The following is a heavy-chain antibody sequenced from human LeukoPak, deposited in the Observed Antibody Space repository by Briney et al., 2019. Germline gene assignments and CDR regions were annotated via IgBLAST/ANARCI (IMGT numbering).Heavy chain of an antibody. CDR2: INHSGST. CDR1: GGSFSGYY. J-gene: IGHJ4*02. D-gene: IGHD3-22*01. V-gene: IGHV4-34*01. CDR3: ALSSGYYYGGDFDY. Sequence: PPETLSLTCAVYGGSFSGYYWSWIRQPPGKGLEWIGEINHSGSTNYNPSLKSRVTISVDTSKNQFSLKLSSVTAADTAVYYCALSSGYYYGGDFDYWGQGTLVTVSS.